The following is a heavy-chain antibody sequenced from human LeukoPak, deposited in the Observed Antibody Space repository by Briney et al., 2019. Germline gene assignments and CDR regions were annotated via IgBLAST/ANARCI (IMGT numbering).Heavy chain of an antibody. CDR3: ARDREYQLPNYYYYHYMDV. CDR2: IYTSGST. CDR1: GGSISSYY. Sequence: SETLSLTCTVSGGSISSYYWSWIRQPAGKGLEWIGLIYTSGSTNYNPSLKSRVTMSVDTSKNQFSLKLSSVTAADTAVYYCARDREYQLPNYYYYHYMDVWGKGTTVTVSS. V-gene: IGHV4-4*07. J-gene: IGHJ6*03. D-gene: IGHD2-2*01.